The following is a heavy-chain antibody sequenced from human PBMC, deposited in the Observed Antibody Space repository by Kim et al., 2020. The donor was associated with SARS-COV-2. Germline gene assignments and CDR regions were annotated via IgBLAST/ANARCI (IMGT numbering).Heavy chain of an antibody. D-gene: IGHD3-10*01. V-gene: IGHV3-23*01. CDR3: AKGVVRGVIPWFDP. Sequence: ADSVKGRFTISRDNSKNTLYLQMNSLRAEDTAVYYCAKGVVRGVIPWFDPWGQGTLVTVSS. J-gene: IGHJ5*02.